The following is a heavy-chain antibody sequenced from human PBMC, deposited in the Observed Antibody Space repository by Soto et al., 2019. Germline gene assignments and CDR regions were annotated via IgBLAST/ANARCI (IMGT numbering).Heavy chain of an antibody. D-gene: IGHD3-10*01. CDR1: GFTCRTYS. CDR3: AKIPTGSGSSKFDY. J-gene: IGHJ4*02. CDR2: ISGSGSFT. V-gene: IGHV3-23*01. Sequence: GSLRLSCAASGFTCRTYSMNWVRQAPGKGLEWISAISGSGSFTHYADSVRGRFTISRDNSQNQLYLQMNNLRGGDTAMYYCAKIPTGSGSSKFDYWGQGIQVTVSS.